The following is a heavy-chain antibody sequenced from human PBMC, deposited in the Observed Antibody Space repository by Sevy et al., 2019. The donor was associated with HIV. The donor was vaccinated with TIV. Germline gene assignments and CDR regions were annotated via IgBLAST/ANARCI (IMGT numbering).Heavy chain of an antibody. CDR2: ISXDXXNK. J-gene: IGHJ6*02. Sequence: GGSLRLSXAASGFTXXXYXMHWVRQAPGKGXEWVAVISXDXXNKYYADSVKGRFTISRDNSKNTLYLQMNSLRAEDXAVYYCAKVEGGEQLXLXXXXXXXVWGQGTTVTVSS. CDR1: GFTXXXYX. CDR3: AKVEGGEQLXLXXXXXXXV. D-gene: IGHD6-6*01. V-gene: IGHV3-30*18.